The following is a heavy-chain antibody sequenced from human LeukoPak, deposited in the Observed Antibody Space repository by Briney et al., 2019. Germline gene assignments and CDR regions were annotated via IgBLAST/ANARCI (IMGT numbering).Heavy chain of an antibody. CDR1: GFTFYDCA. D-gene: IGHD5-18*01. CDR2: ISGDGGST. Sequence: GGSLRLSCAASGFTFYDCAMHWLRQAPGKGLEWVSLISGDGGSTYYADSVKGRFTISRDNSKNSLYLQMNSLRAEDTALYYCVKGRDSYGYYWGQGSPVSVS. V-gene: IGHV3-43*02. CDR3: VKGRDSYGYY. J-gene: IGHJ4*02.